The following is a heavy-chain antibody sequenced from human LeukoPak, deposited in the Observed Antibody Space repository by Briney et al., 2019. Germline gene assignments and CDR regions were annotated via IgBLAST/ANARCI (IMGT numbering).Heavy chain of an antibody. CDR3: ARGPDDSSSALSYYYYGMDV. CDR1: GYTFTSYY. V-gene: IGHV1-46*01. J-gene: IGHJ6*02. Sequence: ASVKVSCKASGYTFTSYYMHWVRQAPGQGLEWMGIINPSGGSTSYAQKFQGRVTMTRNTSISTAYMELSSLRSEDTAVYYCARGPDDSSSALSYYYYGMDVWGQGTTVTVSS. CDR2: INPSGGST. D-gene: IGHD6-6*01.